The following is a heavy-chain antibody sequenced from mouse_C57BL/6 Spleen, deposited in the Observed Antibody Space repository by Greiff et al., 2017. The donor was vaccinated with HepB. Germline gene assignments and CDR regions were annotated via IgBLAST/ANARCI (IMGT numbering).Heavy chain of an antibody. D-gene: IGHD1-1*01. CDR3: ARSYGSREFAY. CDR2: INPNNGGT. J-gene: IGHJ3*01. V-gene: IGHV1-18*01. CDR1: GYTFTDYN. Sequence: VQLKQSGPELVKPGASVKIPCKASGYTFTDYNMDWVKQSHGKSLEWIGDINPNNGGTIYNQKFKGKATLTVDKSSSTAYMELRSLTSEDTAVYYCARSYGSREFAYWGQGTLVTVSA.